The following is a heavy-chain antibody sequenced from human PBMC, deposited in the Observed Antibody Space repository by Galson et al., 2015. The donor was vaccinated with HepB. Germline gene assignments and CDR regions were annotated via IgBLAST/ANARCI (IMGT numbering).Heavy chain of an antibody. CDR1: GYTLNSYG. Sequence: SVKVSCKASGYTLNSYGISWVRQAPGQGLEWMGWISAYNDNTNYARKLQGRVTMTTDTSTSTAYMELRSLRSDDTAVYYCARDLSVGATSHWGQGTLVTVSS. CDR2: ISAYNDNT. D-gene: IGHD1-26*01. CDR3: ARDLSVGATSH. V-gene: IGHV1-18*04. J-gene: IGHJ4*02.